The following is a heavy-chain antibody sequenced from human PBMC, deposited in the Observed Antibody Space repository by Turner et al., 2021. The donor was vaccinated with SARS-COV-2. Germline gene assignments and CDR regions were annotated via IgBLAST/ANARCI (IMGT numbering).Heavy chain of an antibody. CDR1: GYPFTSYA. J-gene: IGHJ4*02. Sequence: QVYLVQSGPEVKKPGALVKVSCKASGYPFTSYAISWVRQAPGHGLEWMGMISGYKDIIMYEQNFQGRATMTKDASTNTAFMELRSLRSDDTAVYFCAREYTSGLFDYWGQGTLVTVSS. CDR3: AREYTSGLFDY. CDR2: ISGYKDII. V-gene: IGHV1-18*04. D-gene: IGHD6-19*01.